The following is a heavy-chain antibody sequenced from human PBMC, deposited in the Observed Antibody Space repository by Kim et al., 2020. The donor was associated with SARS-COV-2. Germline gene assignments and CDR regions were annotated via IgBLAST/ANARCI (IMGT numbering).Heavy chain of an antibody. D-gene: IGHD3-22*01. CDR1: GFTFSSYA. Sequence: GGSLRLSCAASGFTFSSYAIHWVRQAPGKGLEWVAVISYDGSNKYYADSVKGRFTISRDNSKNTLYLQMNSLRVEDTAVYYCARSAPSGYLASVRYWGQGTLVTVSS. J-gene: IGHJ4*02. V-gene: IGHV3-30-3*01. CDR3: ARSAPSGYLASVRY. CDR2: ISYDGSNK.